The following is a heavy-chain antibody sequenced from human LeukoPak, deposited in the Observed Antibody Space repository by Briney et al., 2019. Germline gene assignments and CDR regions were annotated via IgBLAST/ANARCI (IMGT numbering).Heavy chain of an antibody. D-gene: IGHD6-19*01. CDR3: AKDSRGGWSGYFDY. V-gene: IGHV3-33*06. CDR1: GFSFTSSG. J-gene: IGHJ4*02. Sequence: GGSLRLSCVASGFSFTSSGMYWVRQAPGKGLEWVAVIWHDGSAEFYADSVKGRFSISRDNSRSMVYLQMDSLRDDDTAVCFCAKDSRGGWSGYFDYWGQGTLVTVSS. CDR2: IWHDGSAE.